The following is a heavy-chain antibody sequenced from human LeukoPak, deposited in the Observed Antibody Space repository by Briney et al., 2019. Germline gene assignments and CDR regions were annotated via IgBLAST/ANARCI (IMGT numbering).Heavy chain of an antibody. J-gene: IGHJ4*02. D-gene: IGHD6-13*01. CDR3: ARAVGSSWKYYFDY. CDR2: ISAYNGNT. CDR1: GYTFTGYY. V-gene: IGHV1-18*04. Sequence: ASVKVSCKASGYTFTGYYMHWVRQAPGQGLEWMGWISAYNGNTNYAQKLQGRVTMTTDTSTSTAYMELRSLRSDDTAVYYCARAVGSSWKYYFDYWGQGTLVTVSS.